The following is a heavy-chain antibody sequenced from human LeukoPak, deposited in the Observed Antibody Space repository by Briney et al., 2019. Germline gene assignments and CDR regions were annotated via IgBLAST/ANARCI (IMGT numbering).Heavy chain of an antibody. V-gene: IGHV1-69*04. D-gene: IGHD3-10*01. CDR3: AREDGSANYDKNDHYYYYGMDV. CDR1: GGTFSNDA. Sequence: SVKVSCKASGGTFSNDAISWVRQAPGQGLEWMGRIFPMSGIPNYAQKFQGRVTIAADKSTRTAYMEVSSLRFEDTAVYFCAREDGSANYDKNDHYYYYGMDVWGQGTTVTVSS. J-gene: IGHJ6*02. CDR2: IFPMSGIP.